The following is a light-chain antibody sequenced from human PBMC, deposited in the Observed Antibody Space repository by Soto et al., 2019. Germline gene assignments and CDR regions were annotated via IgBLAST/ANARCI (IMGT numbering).Light chain of an antibody. CDR1: SRDVGSYNF. J-gene: IGLJ1*01. CDR3: CSYAGTNTFV. Sequence: QSALTQPASVSGSPGQSITISCTGTSRDVGSYNFVSWYQQHPGKAPKLMIYEVNKRPSGVSIRFSGSKSANTASLTISGLQTEDEADYYCCSYAGTNTFVFGTGTKVTVL. V-gene: IGLV2-23*02. CDR2: EVN.